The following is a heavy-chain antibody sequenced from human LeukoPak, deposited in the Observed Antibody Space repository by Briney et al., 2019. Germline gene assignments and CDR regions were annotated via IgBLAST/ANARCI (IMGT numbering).Heavy chain of an antibody. D-gene: IGHD6-13*01. J-gene: IGHJ4*02. CDR3: ARGLSSSWYGVDY. Sequence: PSQTLSLTCTVSGGSISSSSYYWGWIRQPPGKGLEWIGSIYYSGSTYYNPSLKSRVTISVDKSKNQFSLKLSSVTAADTAVYYCARGLSSSWYGVDYWGQGTLVTVSS. V-gene: IGHV4-39*07. CDR1: GGSISSSSYY. CDR2: IYYSGST.